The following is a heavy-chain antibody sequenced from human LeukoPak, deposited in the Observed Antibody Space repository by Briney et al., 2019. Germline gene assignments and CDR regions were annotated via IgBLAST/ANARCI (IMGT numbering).Heavy chain of an antibody. CDR3: AGAGQWLDLDY. Sequence: SETLSLTCTVSGGSISSSSYYWGWIRQPPGKGLEWIGSIYYSGSTYYNPSLKSRVTISVDTSKNQFSLKLSSVTAADTAVYYCAGAGQWLDLDYWGQGTLVTVSS. D-gene: IGHD6-19*01. J-gene: IGHJ4*02. CDR2: IYYSGST. CDR1: GGSISSSSYY. V-gene: IGHV4-39*07.